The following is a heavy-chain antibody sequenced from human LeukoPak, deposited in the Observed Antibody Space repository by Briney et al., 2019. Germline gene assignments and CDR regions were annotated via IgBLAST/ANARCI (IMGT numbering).Heavy chain of an antibody. J-gene: IGHJ4*02. Sequence: GGSLRLSCAASGFTFSGYAMSWVRLAPGEGLEWVSAITAGGDSTYYAESVKGRFTVSRDNSKNTLYLQMHSLRAEDTALYYCAKRGLRGDYYFDQWGQGTLVPVSS. CDR2: ITAGGDST. V-gene: IGHV3-23*01. CDR3: AKRGLRGDYYFDQ. D-gene: IGHD2-21*02. CDR1: GFTFSGYA.